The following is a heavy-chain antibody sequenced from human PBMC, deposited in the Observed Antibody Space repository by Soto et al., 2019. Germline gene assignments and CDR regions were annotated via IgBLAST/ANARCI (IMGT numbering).Heavy chain of an antibody. V-gene: IGHV4-59*01. CDR3: ARSRYTSGWWTPPFDY. Sequence: QVQLQESGPGLVKPSESLSLTCAVSGGSSSSYYWSWIRQPPGKGLEWIGYIYYSGSTNYNPSLKSRVTISVDTSKNQFSLKLTSVTAADTAVYYCARSRYTSGWWTPPFDYWGQGTLVTVSS. CDR2: IYYSGST. D-gene: IGHD6-19*01. J-gene: IGHJ4*02. CDR1: GGSSSSYY.